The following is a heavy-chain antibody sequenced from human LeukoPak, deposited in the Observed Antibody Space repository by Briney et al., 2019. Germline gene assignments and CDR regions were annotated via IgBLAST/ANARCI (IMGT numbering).Heavy chain of an antibody. CDR2: INTNNGAT. J-gene: IGHJ4*02. CDR3: ARVLIPILVNSNFDY. Sequence: ASVKVSCRASGYTFTDYHLYWVRQAPGQGLEWMGWINTNNGATHYAQKFRGRVTLTRDTSISTAYMDLSRLTSDDTAVYYCARVLIPILVNSNFDYWGQGTLVTVSS. V-gene: IGHV1-2*02. D-gene: IGHD2-8*02. CDR1: GYTFTDYH.